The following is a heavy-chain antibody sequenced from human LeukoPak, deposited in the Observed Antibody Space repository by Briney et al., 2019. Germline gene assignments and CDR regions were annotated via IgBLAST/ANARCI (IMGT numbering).Heavy chain of an antibody. CDR1: GGSFSGYY. J-gene: IGHJ5*02. CDR2: INHSGST. Sequence: SETLSLTCAVYGGSFSGYYWSWIRQPPGKGLEWIGEINHSGSTNYNPSLKSRVTISVDTPKNQFSLKLSPVTAADTAVYYCARTRGITMVRVRGGNWFDPWGQGTLVTVSS. CDR3: ARTRGITMVRVRGGNWFDP. D-gene: IGHD3-10*01. V-gene: IGHV4-34*01.